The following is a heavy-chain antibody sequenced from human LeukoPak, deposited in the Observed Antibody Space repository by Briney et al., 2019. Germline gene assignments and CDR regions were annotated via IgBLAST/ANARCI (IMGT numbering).Heavy chain of an antibody. CDR3: TRARQRYTYD. CDR1: GFRFGDYV. D-gene: IGHD5-18*01. J-gene: IGHJ4*02. V-gene: IGHV3-49*03. Sequence: GGSLRLSCTGSGFRFGDYVMSWFRQAPGKRLEWVGFIRSKSYGGTTECAASVKDRFSISRDDSKSIAHLQMNSLEVEDTAVYFCTRARQRYTYDWGPGTLVTVSS. CDR2: IRSKSYGGTT.